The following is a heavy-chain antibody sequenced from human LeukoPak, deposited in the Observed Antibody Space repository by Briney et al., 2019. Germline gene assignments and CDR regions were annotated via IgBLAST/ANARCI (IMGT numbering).Heavy chain of an antibody. D-gene: IGHD1-26*01. CDR2: IIPMFGST. J-gene: IGHJ5*02. CDR1: GGTFSRYA. Sequence: SVKVSCKASGGTFSRYALSWVRQAPGQGLEWMGGIIPMFGSTNYAQMFQRRVTFTADESTSTAYMELSSLTFEDTAVYYCAREVDWLDPWGQGTLVTVSS. V-gene: IGHV1-69*13. CDR3: AREVDWLDP.